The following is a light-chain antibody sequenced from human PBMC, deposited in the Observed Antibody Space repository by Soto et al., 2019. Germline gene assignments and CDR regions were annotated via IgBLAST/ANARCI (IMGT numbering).Light chain of an antibody. CDR1: QSVSSN. Sequence: EIVMTQSRSILYVSPGEGATISCRAIQSVSSNLAWYQQKPGQAPRLIIFGGSTRATGIAARFSGSGSGAEFSLTISALQSEDFAIYYCQQYSNWPLTFGGGTKVGIK. CDR2: GGS. CDR3: QQYSNWPLT. V-gene: IGKV3-15*01. J-gene: IGKJ4*01.